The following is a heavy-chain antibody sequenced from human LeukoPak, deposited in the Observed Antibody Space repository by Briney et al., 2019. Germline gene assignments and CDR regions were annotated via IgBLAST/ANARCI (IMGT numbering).Heavy chain of an antibody. CDR1: GFTFSSYW. CDR2: INSDGSST. J-gene: IGHJ4*02. D-gene: IGHD5-24*01. V-gene: IGHV3-74*01. CDR3: ASAFPGGLQGDY. Sequence: GGSLRLSCAASGFTFSSYWTHWVRQAPGKGLVWVSRINSDGSSTSYADSVKGRFTISRDNAKNTLYLQMNSLRAEDTAVYYCASAFPGGLQGDYWGQGTLVTVSS.